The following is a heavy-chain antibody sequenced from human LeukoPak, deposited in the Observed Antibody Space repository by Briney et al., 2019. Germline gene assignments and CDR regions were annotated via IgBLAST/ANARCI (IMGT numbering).Heavy chain of an antibody. CDR2: INPNSGNT. CDR3: ARESLSSYGDLDY. J-gene: IGHJ4*02. CDR1: GYTFTGHY. D-gene: IGHD4-17*01. V-gene: IGHV1-18*04. Sequence: GASVKVSRKASGYTFTGHYMHWVRQAPGQGLEWMGWINPNSGNTNYAQKLQGRVTMTTDTSTSTAYMELRSLRSDDTAVYYCARESLSSYGDLDYWGQGTLVTVSS.